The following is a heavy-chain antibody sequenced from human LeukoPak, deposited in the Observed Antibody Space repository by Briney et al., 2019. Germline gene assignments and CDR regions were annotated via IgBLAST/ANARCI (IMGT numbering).Heavy chain of an antibody. J-gene: IGHJ4*02. V-gene: IGHV3-9*01. Sequence: PGRSLRLSCAASGLTFDDYAMHWVRQAPGKGLEWVSGMSWSGNIFGYADSVKGRFTISRDNAKNTLSLQMNSLLAEDTAFYYCARVIRAPDYWGQGTLVTVSS. CDR2: MSWSGNIF. CDR1: GLTFDDYA. D-gene: IGHD2-21*01. CDR3: ARVIRAPDY.